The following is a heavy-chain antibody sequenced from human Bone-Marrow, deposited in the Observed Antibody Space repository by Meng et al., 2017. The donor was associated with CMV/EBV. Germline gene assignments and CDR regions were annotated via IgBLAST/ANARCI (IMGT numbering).Heavy chain of an antibody. CDR1: GGTFSSYT. D-gene: IGHD1-7*01. V-gene: IGHV1-69*02. J-gene: IGHJ6*02. CDR2: IIPILGIA. Sequence: SVKVSCKASGGTFSSYTISWVRQAPGQGLEWMGRIIPILGIANYAQKFQGRVTITADKSTSTAYMELSSVTAADTAVYYCARGPRLELRIWGWYGMDVWGQGTTVTVSS. CDR3: ARGPRLELRIWGWYGMDV.